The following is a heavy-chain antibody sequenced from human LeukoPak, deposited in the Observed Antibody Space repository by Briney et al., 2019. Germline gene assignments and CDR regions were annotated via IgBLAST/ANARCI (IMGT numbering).Heavy chain of an antibody. CDR1: GFTFSTYN. Sequence: GSLRLSCAASGFTFSTYNMNWVRQAPGKGLEWVSSISSSSSYIYYADSVKGRFTISRDNAKNSLYLQMNSLRAEDTAVYYCAREGGDSSSWYPSRYYYMDVWGKGTTVTVSS. D-gene: IGHD6-13*01. CDR3: AREGGDSSSWYPSRYYYMDV. CDR2: ISSSSSYI. V-gene: IGHV3-21*01. J-gene: IGHJ6*03.